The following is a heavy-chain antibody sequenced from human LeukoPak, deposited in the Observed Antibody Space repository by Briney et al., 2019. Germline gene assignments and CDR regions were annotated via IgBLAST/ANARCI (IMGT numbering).Heavy chain of an antibody. CDR2: ISWDGGST. Sequence: GGSLRLPCAASGFTFDDYAMHWVRQAPGKGLEWVSFISWDGGSTYYADSVKGRFTISRDNSKNSLYLQMNSLRAEDTALYYCEKDMAAYYYSWGNIGYWGQGPLVTVSS. J-gene: IGHJ4*02. CDR3: EKDMAAYYYSWGNIGY. D-gene: IGHD3-10*01. CDR1: GFTFDDYA. V-gene: IGHV3-43D*03.